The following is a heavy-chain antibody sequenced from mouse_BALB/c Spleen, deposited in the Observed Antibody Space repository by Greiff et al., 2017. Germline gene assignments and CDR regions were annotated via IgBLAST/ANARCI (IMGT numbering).Heavy chain of an antibody. CDR1: GFTFSDYY. D-gene: IGHD2-14*01. CDR2: ISDGGSYT. V-gene: IGHV5-4*02. Sequence: EVKLMESGGGLVKPGGSLKLSCAASGFTFSDYYMYWVRQTPEKRLEWAATISDGGSYTYYPDSVKGRFTISRDNAKNNLYLQMSSLKSEDTAMYYCARAYYRYDAWFAYWGQGTLVTVSA. CDR3: ARAYYRYDAWFAY. J-gene: IGHJ3*01.